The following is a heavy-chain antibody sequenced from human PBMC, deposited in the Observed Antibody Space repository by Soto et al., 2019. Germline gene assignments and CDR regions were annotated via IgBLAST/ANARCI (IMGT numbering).Heavy chain of an antibody. D-gene: IGHD2-21*01. J-gene: IGHJ4*02. CDR2: IYYSGST. V-gene: IGHV4-39*01. CDR1: GGSISSSSYY. Sequence: QLQLQESGPGLVKPSETLSLTCTVSGGSISSSSYYWGWIRQPPGKGLEWIGSIYYSGSTYYNPSLKSRVTISVDTSKNQFSLKLSSVTAADTAVYYCAGGGDVTGDPLAGLDYWGQGTLVTVSS. CDR3: AGGGDVTGDPLAGLDY.